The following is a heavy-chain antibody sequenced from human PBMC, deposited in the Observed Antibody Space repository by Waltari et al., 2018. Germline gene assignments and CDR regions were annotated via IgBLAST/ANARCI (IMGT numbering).Heavy chain of an antibody. CDR3: ARELRGDNDL. CDR1: DLTLDRSW. Sequence: EVQVVESGGGLAQQGGSLRLSCAASDLTLDRSWMHWVRQAPGKGLVWVSRINPDGMTRDYADSVEGRFTISRDNAQNTLYLQLNNLRVDDTAIYYCARELRGDNDLWGQGTMVTVSS. D-gene: IGHD3-9*01. CDR2: INPDGMTR. V-gene: IGHV3-74*01. J-gene: IGHJ3*01.